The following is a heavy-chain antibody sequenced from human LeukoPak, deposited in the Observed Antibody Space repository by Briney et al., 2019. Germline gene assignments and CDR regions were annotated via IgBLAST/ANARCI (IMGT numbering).Heavy chain of an antibody. CDR3: ASRPGVDFDY. Sequence: PGGSLRLSCAASGFTFSNYAMSWVRQAPGKGLEWVSSISDSGGSTFYADSVKGRFTISRDNSKNTLYLQMNSLRAEDTAIYYCASRPGVDFDYWGQGTLVTVSS. J-gene: IGHJ4*02. CDR1: GFTFSNYA. D-gene: IGHD1-14*01. V-gene: IGHV3-23*01. CDR2: ISDSGGST.